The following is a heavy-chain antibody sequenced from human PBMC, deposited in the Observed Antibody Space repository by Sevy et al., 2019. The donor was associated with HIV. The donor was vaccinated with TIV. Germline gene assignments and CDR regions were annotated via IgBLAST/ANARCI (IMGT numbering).Heavy chain of an antibody. Sequence: GGSLRLSCAASGFTFTYAWMSWVRQAPGKGLEWIGRIKAKADGGTTDHAAPVKGRFTISRDDSKNTLYLQMNSLKTEDIAVYYCNTDPIFVLLVTNGMDVWGQGTTVTVSS. D-gene: IGHD2-8*01. CDR3: NTDPIFVLLVTNGMDV. CDR2: IKAKADGGTT. J-gene: IGHJ6*02. CDR1: GFTFTYAW. V-gene: IGHV3-15*01.